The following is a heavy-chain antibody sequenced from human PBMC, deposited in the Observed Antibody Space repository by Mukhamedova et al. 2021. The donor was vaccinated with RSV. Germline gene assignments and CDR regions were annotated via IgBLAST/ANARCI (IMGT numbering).Heavy chain of an antibody. J-gene: IGHJ4*02. V-gene: IGHV5-51*01. D-gene: IGHD6-13*01. CDR3: ARQPLRAAADY. Sequence: SPSFQGQVTISADKSISTAYLQWSSLEASDTAMYYCARQPLRAAADYWGQGTLVTVSS.